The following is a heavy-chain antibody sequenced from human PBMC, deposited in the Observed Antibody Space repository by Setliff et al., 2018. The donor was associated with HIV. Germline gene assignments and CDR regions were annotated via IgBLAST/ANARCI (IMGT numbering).Heavy chain of an antibody. CDR1: GASINSGVYY. CDR2: LHNSGST. V-gene: IGHV4-31*03. Sequence: PSETLSLTCTVSGASINSGVYYWSWVRQDPGKVLEWLGFLHNSGSTSYNPSLKSRLSMSLDTSKNQFTLNLNSVSAADTAVYFCARISMLRGSRHAFDLWGQGIVVTVSS. CDR3: ARISMLRGSRHAFDL. J-gene: IGHJ3*01. D-gene: IGHD3-10*01.